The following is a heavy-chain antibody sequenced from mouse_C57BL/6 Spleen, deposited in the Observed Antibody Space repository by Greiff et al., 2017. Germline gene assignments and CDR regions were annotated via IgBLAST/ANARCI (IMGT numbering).Heavy chain of an antibody. CDR2: INPNYGTT. J-gene: IGHJ2*01. D-gene: IGHD1-1*01. CDR1: GYSFTDYN. Sequence: EVKLMESGPELVKPGASVKISCKASGYSFTDYNMNWVKQSNGKSLEWIGVINPNYGTTSYNQKFKGKATLTVDQSSSTAYMQLNSLTSEDSAVYYCARREITTVVFDYWGQGTTLTVSS. V-gene: IGHV1-39*01. CDR3: ARREITTVVFDY.